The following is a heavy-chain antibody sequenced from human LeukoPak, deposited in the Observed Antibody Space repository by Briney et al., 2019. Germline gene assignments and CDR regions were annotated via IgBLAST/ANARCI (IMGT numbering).Heavy chain of an antibody. J-gene: IGHJ5*02. CDR1: GYTFTSYY. CDR3: ARDFGGSITHDYGDYVGWFDP. Sequence: ASVKVSCKASGYTFTSYYMHWVRQAPGQGLEWMGIINPSGGSTSYAQKFQGRVTMTRDMSTSTVYMELSSLRSEDTAVYYCARDFGGSITHDYGDYVGWFDPWGQGTLVTVSS. V-gene: IGHV1-46*01. D-gene: IGHD4-17*01. CDR2: INPSGGST.